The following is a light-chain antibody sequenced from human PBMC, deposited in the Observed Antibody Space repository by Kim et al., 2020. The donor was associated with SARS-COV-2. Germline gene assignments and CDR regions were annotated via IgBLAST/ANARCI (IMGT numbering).Light chain of an antibody. V-gene: IGKV1-5*03. Sequence: STLSASGGDRVISTGRASQSNSMWLAGYQQKPGNAPKLLISKASSLQSGVPSRFSCSGSGTEFTLTISSLHPDDFGTYYCQQYDNYFGQGTKLEI. J-gene: IGKJ2*01. CDR2: KAS. CDR3: QQYDNY. CDR1: QSNSMW.